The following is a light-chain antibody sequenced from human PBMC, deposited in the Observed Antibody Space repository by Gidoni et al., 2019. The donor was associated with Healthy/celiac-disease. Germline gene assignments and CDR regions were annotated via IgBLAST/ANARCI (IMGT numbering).Light chain of an antibody. J-gene: IGKJ4*01. CDR2: DAS. Sequence: EIVLTQSPATLSLSPGERATLSCRASQSVSSYLAWSQQKPGQAPRLLIYDASNRATGIPARFSGSGSGTDFTLTISSLEPEDFAVYYCQQRSNWPLLTFXGXTKVEIK. CDR1: QSVSSY. CDR3: QQRSNWPLLT. V-gene: IGKV3-11*01.